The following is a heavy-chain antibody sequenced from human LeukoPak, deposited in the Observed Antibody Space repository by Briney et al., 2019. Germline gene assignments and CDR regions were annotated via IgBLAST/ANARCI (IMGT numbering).Heavy chain of an antibody. CDR2: INPSGGST. D-gene: IGHD5-18*01. J-gene: IGHJ4*02. CDR3: AWLGYSYGYEDY. Sequence: GASVKVSCKASGYTFTSYYMDWVRQAPGQGLEWMGIINPSGGSTSYAQKFQGRVTMTRDTSTSTVYMELSSLRSEDTAVYYCAWLGYSYGYEDYWGQGTLVTVSS. V-gene: IGHV1-46*03. CDR1: GYTFTSYY.